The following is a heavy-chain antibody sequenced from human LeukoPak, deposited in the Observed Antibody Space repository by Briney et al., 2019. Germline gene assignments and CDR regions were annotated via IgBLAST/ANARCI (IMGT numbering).Heavy chain of an antibody. D-gene: IGHD1-26*01. V-gene: IGHV4-34*01. CDR2: INHSGST. Sequence: SETLSLTCAVYGGSFSGYYWSWIRQPPGKGLEWIGEINHSGSTNYNPSLKSRVTISVDTSKNQFSLKLSSVTAADTAVYYCARGPGGRPLDYWGQGTLVTVSS. J-gene: IGHJ4*02. CDR3: ARGPGGRPLDY. CDR1: GGSFSGYY.